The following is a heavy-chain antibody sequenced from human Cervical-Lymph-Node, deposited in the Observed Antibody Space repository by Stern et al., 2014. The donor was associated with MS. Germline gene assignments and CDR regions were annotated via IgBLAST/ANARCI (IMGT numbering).Heavy chain of an antibody. J-gene: IGHJ6*02. CDR2: IYLAADT. Sequence: QVTLRESGPTLVKPTQTSTLTCTFSGFSLNTSGEGVGWIRQPPGKALEWLAVIYLAADTRYSPSLKSRLTTTKDPSKNHVVLTMANMDPVDTATYYCAHTRVTSDEGYGLDVWGQGTTVTVSS. CDR3: AHTRVTSDEGYGLDV. V-gene: IGHV2-5*02. D-gene: IGHD2-21*02. CDR1: GFSLNTSGEG.